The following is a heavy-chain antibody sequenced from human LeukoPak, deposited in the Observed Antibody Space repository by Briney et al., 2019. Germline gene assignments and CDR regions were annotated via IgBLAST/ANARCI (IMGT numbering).Heavy chain of an antibody. Sequence: ASVKVSCKASGYTFTGYYIHWVRQAPGQGLEWMGWINPNSGGTNYAQKFQGRVTMTRDTSISTAYMELSRLRSDDTAVYYCARDIAAASHYDYWGQGTLVTDSS. V-gene: IGHV1-2*02. J-gene: IGHJ4*02. CDR1: GYTFTGYY. CDR3: ARDIAAASHYDY. D-gene: IGHD6-13*01. CDR2: INPNSGGT.